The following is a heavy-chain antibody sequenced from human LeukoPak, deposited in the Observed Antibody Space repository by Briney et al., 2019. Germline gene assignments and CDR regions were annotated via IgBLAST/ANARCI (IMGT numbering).Heavy chain of an antibody. CDR1: GDSIRGPY. Sequence: KPSETLSLTCNVSGDSIRGPYWNWIRQSPGRGLEWIGYTHYTGETNYNPSLKSRLTMSVDTSNNQVYLRLSSVTAADLAVYYCGRNLGSGSDHWGQGTLVTVSS. CDR2: THYTGET. D-gene: IGHD3-10*01. CDR3: GRNLGSGSDH. J-gene: IGHJ4*02. V-gene: IGHV4-59*11.